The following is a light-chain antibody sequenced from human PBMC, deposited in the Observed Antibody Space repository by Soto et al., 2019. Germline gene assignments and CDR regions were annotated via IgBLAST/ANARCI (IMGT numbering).Light chain of an antibody. CDR3: QHYYNWPRT. CDR1: PSVSSN. Sequence: IVMTQSPATLSASPGERATLSCRASPSVSSNLAWYQQKPGKAPRLLIYGASTRATGIPARFRGSGSVTEFTLTISSLQSEDCAVYYCQHYYNWPRTFGQGTKVEIK. CDR2: GAS. V-gene: IGKV3-15*01. J-gene: IGKJ1*01.